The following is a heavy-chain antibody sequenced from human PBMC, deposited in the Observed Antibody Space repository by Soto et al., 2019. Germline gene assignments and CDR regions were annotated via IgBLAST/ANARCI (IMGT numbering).Heavy chain of an antibody. CDR2: ISSSSSYI. D-gene: IGHD3-10*01. J-gene: IGHJ6*02. CDR3: AREEDGSGDYGMDV. CDR1: GFTFSSYS. Sequence: GGSLRLSCAASGFTFSSYSMNWVRQAPGKGLEWVSSISSSSSYIYYADSVKGRFTISRDNAKNSLYLQMNSLRAEDTAVYYCAREEDGSGDYGMDVWGQGTTVTVSS. V-gene: IGHV3-21*01.